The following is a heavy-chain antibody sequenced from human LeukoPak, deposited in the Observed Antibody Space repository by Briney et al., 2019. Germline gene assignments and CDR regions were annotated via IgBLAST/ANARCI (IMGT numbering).Heavy chain of an antibody. CDR1: GYTFTSYD. Sequence: ASVKVSCKASGYTFTSYDINWVRQATGQGLEWMGWMNPNSGNTGYAQKFQGRVTMTRNTSISTAYMELSSLRSEDTAVYYCAKEKRLAAAGKGCFAPGGQGTRVTVSS. CDR2: MNPNSGNT. J-gene: IGHJ5*02. CDR3: AKEKRLAAAGKGCFAP. V-gene: IGHV1-8*01. D-gene: IGHD6-25*01.